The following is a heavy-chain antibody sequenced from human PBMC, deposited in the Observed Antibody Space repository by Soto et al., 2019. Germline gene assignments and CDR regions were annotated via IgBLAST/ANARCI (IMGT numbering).Heavy chain of an antibody. V-gene: IGHV3-48*01. Sequence: EVQLVESGGGLVQPGGSLRLSCAASGFTFSSYGMNWVRQAPGKGLEWVSYISSSSSTIYYADSVKGRFTISRDNAKNSLYLQMNSLRAEDTAVYYCARRSTTVTRLPDYWRQGTLVTVSS. D-gene: IGHD4-17*01. CDR2: ISSSSSTI. J-gene: IGHJ4*02. CDR1: GFTFSSYG. CDR3: ARRSTTVTRLPDY.